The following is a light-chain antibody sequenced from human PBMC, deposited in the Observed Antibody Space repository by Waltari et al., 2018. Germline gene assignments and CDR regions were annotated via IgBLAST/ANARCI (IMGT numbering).Light chain of an antibody. CDR1: QNVGSQ. V-gene: IGKV3-11*01. J-gene: IGKJ4*01. Sequence: VLTQSPATLSLSPGERAALSCRARQNVGSQLGWYQQRPGQAPRLLIDDVSNRASGVPARFSGSGSGTDFTLTISSLEPEDFAVYYCQQRDSWPLTFGGGTKVEIK. CDR2: DVS. CDR3: QQRDSWPLT.